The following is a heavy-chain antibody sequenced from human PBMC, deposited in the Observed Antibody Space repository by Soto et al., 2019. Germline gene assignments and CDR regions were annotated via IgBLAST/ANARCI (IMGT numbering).Heavy chain of an antibody. J-gene: IGHJ4*02. CDR1: GFTFSSYG. CDR2: IWYDGSNK. CDR3: ARGSIFLTCYYIPPYFDY. Sequence: QVQLVESGGGVVQPGRSLRLSCAASGFTFSSYGMHWVRQAPGKGLEWVAVIWYDGSNKYYADSVKGRFTISRDNSKNTLYLQMNSLRAEDTAVYYCARGSIFLTCYYIPPYFDYWGQGTLVTVSS. D-gene: IGHD3-9*01. V-gene: IGHV3-33*01.